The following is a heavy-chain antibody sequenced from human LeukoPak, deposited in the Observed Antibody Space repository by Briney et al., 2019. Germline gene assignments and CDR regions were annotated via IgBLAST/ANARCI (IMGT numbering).Heavy chain of an antibody. Sequence: GGSLRLSCGASGFTFRTYAVSWVRQAPGKGLEWVSGISDGGGRTFYAESVKGRFTVSRDNSKNTLYLRMNSLRAEDTAIYYCTKNQILDDTGSWYAYWGQGTLVTVSS. V-gene: IGHV3-23*01. D-gene: IGHD6-13*01. CDR3: TKNQILDDTGSWYAY. CDR1: GFTFRTYA. J-gene: IGHJ4*02. CDR2: ISDGGGRT.